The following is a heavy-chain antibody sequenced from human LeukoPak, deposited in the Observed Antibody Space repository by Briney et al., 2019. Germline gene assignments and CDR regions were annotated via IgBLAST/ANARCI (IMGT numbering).Heavy chain of an antibody. CDR1: GFTFSSYG. J-gene: IGHJ4*02. CDR2: ISYDGSSK. D-gene: IGHD2-2*01. V-gene: IGHV3-30*18. CDR3: AKDLYCSSTSCAIDY. Sequence: GRSLRLSCAASGFTFSSYGMHWVRQAPGKGLEWVAVISYDGSSKYYADSVKGRFTISRDNSKNTLYLQMNSLRAEDTAVYYCAKDLYCSSTSCAIDYWGQGTLVTVSS.